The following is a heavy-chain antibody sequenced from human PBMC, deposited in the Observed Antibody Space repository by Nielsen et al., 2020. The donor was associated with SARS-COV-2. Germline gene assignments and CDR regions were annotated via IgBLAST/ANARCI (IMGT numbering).Heavy chain of an antibody. CDR3: ARGLGGSYHNAFDI. D-gene: IGHD1-26*01. CDR2: ISYDGSNK. CDR1: GFTFSSYA. Sequence: GESLKISCAASGFTFSSYAMHWVRQAPGKGLEWVAVISYDGSNKYYADSVKGRFTISRDNSKNTLYLQMNSLRAEDTAVYYCARGLGGSYHNAFDIWGQGTMVTVSS. V-gene: IGHV3-30-3*01. J-gene: IGHJ3*02.